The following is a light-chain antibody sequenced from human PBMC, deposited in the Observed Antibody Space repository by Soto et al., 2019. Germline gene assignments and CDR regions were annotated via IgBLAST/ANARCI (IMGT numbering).Light chain of an antibody. CDR1: SSDVGGYNY. CDR2: EVN. J-gene: IGLJ1*01. Sequence: QSALTQPASVSGSPGQSITISCTGTSSDVGGYNYVSWFQQHPGKAPKLMIYEVNNRSSGVSDRFFGSKSGNTASLTISGPQAEDEANYFCSSYTSSSTSYVFGTGTKVTVL. V-gene: IGLV2-14*01. CDR3: SSYTSSSTSYV.